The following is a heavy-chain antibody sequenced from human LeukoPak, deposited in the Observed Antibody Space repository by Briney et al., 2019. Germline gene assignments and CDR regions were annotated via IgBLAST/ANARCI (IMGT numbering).Heavy chain of an antibody. D-gene: IGHD3-9*01. CDR3: AKDAYDILTGYLDI. CDR2: ISYDGSNK. J-gene: IGHJ3*02. V-gene: IGHV3-30*18. Sequence: PGGSLRLSCAASGFTFSSYGMHWVRQAPGKGLEWVAVISYDGSNKYYADSVKGRFTISRDNSKNTLYLQMNSLRAEDTAVYYWAKDAYDILTGYLDIWGQGTKVTVSS. CDR1: GFTFSSYG.